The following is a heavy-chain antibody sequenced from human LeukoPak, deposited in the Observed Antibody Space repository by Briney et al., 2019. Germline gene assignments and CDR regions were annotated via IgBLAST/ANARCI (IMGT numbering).Heavy chain of an antibody. CDR3: ARESPRYYYFDY. D-gene: IGHD3-10*01. J-gene: IGHJ4*02. CDR1: GGSISSSSYY. V-gene: IGHV4-39*07. CDR2: IYYSGST. Sequence: PSETLSLTCTVSGGSISSSSYYWGWIRQPPGKGLEWIGSIYYSGSTYYKPSLKSRVTISVDTSKNQFSLKLSSVTAADTAVYYCARESPRYYYFDYWGQGTLVTVSS.